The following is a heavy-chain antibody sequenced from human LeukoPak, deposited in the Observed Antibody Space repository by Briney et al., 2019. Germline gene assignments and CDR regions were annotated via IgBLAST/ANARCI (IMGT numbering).Heavy chain of an antibody. V-gene: IGHV4-59*01. Sequence: SETPSLTCTVSGGSISSYYWSWIRQPPGKGLEWIGYIYYSGSTNYNPSLKSRVTISVDTSKNQFSLKLSSVTAADTAVYYCARGGWLQEFYYFDYWGQGTLVTVSS. CDR2: IYYSGST. CDR3: ARGGWLQEFYYFDY. J-gene: IGHJ4*02. CDR1: GGSISSYY. D-gene: IGHD5-24*01.